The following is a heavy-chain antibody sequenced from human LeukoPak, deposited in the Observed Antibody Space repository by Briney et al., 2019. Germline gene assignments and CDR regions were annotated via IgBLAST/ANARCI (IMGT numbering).Heavy chain of an antibody. CDR3: ARDWYNSLNYFDY. CDR1: GFTFSSYA. D-gene: IGHD1-1*01. J-gene: IGHJ4*02. CDR2: ISGSGDNT. V-gene: IGHV3-23*01. Sequence: GGSLRLSCAASGFTFSSYAMSWVRQAPGKGLEWVSGISGSGDNTYYADSVKGRFTTSRDNSKNTLYLQMNSLRVDDTAVYYCARDWYNSLNYFDYWGQGSLVTVSS.